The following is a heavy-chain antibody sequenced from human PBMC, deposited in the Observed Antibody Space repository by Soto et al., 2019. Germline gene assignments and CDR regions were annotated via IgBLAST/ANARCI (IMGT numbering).Heavy chain of an antibody. J-gene: IGHJ3*02. CDR2: MSHCGVT. CDR3: ARVERGTATTVVDAFDI. V-gene: IGHV4-34*01. Sequence: QVQLQQWGAGLLKPSETLSLTCAVYGGSVNSGNYYWSWIRQPPGKGLEWIGEMSHCGVTHFNPSLKSRVTISVDTSKNQCSRKMSSVTAADTALYYCARVERGTATTVVDAFDIWGPGTLVTVSS. CDR1: GGSVNSGNYY. D-gene: IGHD1-1*01.